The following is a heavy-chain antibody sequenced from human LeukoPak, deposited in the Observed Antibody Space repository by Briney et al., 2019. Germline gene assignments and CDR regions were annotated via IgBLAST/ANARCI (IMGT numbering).Heavy chain of an antibody. D-gene: IGHD5-18*01. CDR1: GGSISSGSYY. Sequence: PSETLSLTCTVSGGSISSGSYYGSWIRQPAGKGLEWIGRIYTSGSTKYNPSLKSRVTISVDTSKNQFSLKLSSVTAADTAVYYCAHTATLYYYYYMDVWGKGTTVTVSS. V-gene: IGHV4-61*02. CDR3: AHTATLYYYYYMDV. CDR2: IYTSGST. J-gene: IGHJ6*03.